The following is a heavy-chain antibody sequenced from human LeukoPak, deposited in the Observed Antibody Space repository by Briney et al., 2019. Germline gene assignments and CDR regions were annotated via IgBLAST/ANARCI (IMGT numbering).Heavy chain of an antibody. CDR3: ATADRYYYDSSGYFFDY. D-gene: IGHD3-22*01. J-gene: IGHJ4*02. Sequence: GASVKVSCKVSGYTLTELSMHWVRQAPGKGLEWMGGFDPEDGETIYAQKFQGRVTMTEDTSTDTAYMELSSLRSEDTAVYYCATADRYYYDSSGYFFDYWGQGTLVTVSS. CDR2: FDPEDGET. V-gene: IGHV1-24*01. CDR1: GYTLTELS.